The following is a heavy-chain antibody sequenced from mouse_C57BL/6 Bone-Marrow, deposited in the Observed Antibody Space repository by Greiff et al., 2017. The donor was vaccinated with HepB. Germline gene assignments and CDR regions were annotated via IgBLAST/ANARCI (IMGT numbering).Heavy chain of an antibody. Sequence: VQLQQSGAELVRPGASVKLSCKASGYTFTDYYINWVKQRPGQGLEWIARIYPGSGNTYYNEKFKGKATLTAEKSSSTAYMQLSSLTSEDSAVYFCATLWLLYYYAMDYWGQGTSVTVSS. CDR3: ATLWLLYYYAMDY. J-gene: IGHJ4*01. V-gene: IGHV1-76*01. CDR1: GYTFTDYY. CDR2: IYPGSGNT. D-gene: IGHD2-12*01.